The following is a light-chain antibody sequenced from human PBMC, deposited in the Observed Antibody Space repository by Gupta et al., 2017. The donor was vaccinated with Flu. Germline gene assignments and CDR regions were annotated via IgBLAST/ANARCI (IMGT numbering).Light chain of an antibody. Sequence: QSVLTQPPSASGTPGQRVTISCSGSSSNIGGNYVYWYQHLPGTAPKLLIYRNSQRPSGVPDRFSGSKSGTSASLAISGLRSEDEADYYCAAWDDSLSGRVFGGGTKLTGL. CDR1: SSNIGGNY. CDR3: AAWDDSLSGRV. V-gene: IGLV1-47*01. CDR2: RNS. J-gene: IGLJ2*01.